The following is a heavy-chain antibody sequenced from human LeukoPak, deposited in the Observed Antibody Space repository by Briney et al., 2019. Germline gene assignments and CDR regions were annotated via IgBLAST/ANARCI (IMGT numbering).Heavy chain of an antibody. J-gene: IGHJ4*02. CDR2: IKQEGSDK. V-gene: IGHV3-7*01. CDR1: GFTFSSYW. CDR3: ARVEWMGRMDY. Sequence: GGSLRLSCAASGFTFSSYWMTWVRQAPGKGLEWVANIKQEGSDKYYVDSVKGRFTISRDNAKNSLFLQMNSLKVEDTAVYYCARVEWMGRMDYWGQGTLVTVSS. D-gene: IGHD3-3*01.